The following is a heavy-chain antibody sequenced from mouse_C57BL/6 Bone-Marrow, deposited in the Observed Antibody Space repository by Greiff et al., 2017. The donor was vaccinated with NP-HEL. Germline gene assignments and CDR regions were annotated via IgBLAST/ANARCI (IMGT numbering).Heavy chain of an antibody. V-gene: IGHV1-64*01. Sequence: QVHVKQPGAELVKPGASVKLSCKASGYTFTSYWMHWVKQSPGQGLEWIGMIHPNSGSTNYNEKFKSKATLTVDKSSSTAYMQLSSLTSEDSAVYYCATQRTGDFDYWGQGTTLTVSS. CDR1: GYTFTSYW. CDR3: ATQRTGDFDY. CDR2: IHPNSGST. D-gene: IGHD4-1*01. J-gene: IGHJ2*01.